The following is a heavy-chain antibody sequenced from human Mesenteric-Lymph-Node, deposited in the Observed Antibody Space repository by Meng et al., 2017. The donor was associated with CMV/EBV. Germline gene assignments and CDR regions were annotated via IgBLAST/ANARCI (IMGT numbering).Heavy chain of an antibody. CDR1: GYTFTGYY. V-gene: IGHV1-2*02. D-gene: IGHD3-3*01. CDR2: INPNSGGT. Sequence: ASVKVSCKASGYTFTGYYMHWVRQAPGQGLEWMGWINPNSGGTNYAQKFQGRVTMTRDTSISTAYMELSSLRSEDTAVYYCARGSRPTTGYYDFWSGYFRFDPWGQGTLVTVSS. CDR3: ARGSRPTTGYYDFWSGYFRFDP. J-gene: IGHJ5*02.